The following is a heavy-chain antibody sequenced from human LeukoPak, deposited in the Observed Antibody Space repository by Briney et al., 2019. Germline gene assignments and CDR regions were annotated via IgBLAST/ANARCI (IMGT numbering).Heavy chain of an antibody. CDR2: INPSGDGT. CDR3: AKETPNTGWFDP. CDR1: GHTFTTYY. J-gene: IGHJ5*02. V-gene: IGHV1-46*01. D-gene: IGHD1-14*01. Sequence: ASVKVSCKASGHTFTTYYVHLVRQAPGQGLEWMGVINPSGDGTNYPQRFQGRVTLTRDTSKNTVYMELSSLRSEDTAIYYCAKETPNTGWFDPWVQGTLVTVSS.